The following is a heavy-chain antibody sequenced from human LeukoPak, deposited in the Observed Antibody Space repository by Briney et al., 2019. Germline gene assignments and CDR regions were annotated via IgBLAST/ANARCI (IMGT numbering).Heavy chain of an antibody. D-gene: IGHD3-10*01. Sequence: GGSLRLSCAASGFTFSSYWMSWVRQAPGKGLEWVANIKQDGSEKYYVDSVKGRFTISRDNAKNSLYLQMNSLRAEDTAVYYCARSYYGSGSYYYYYYGMDVWSQGTTVTVSS. J-gene: IGHJ6*02. CDR3: ARSYYGSGSYYYYYYGMDV. CDR1: GFTFSSYW. CDR2: IKQDGSEK. V-gene: IGHV3-7*01.